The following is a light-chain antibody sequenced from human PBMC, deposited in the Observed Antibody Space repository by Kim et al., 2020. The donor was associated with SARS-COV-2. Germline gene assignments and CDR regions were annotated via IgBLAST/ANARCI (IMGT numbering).Light chain of an antibody. CDR3: QSYDSSLRGFV. V-gene: IGLV1-40*01. J-gene: IGLJ1*01. CDR1: DSNIGEVYD. CDR2: ANT. Sequence: RVAISCAGSDSNIGEVYDVHWYHQFPGTAPKLLIFANTNRPSGVPDRFSGARSGTSASLEITGLQAEDEAEYYCQSYDSSLRGFVLGSGTKVTVL.